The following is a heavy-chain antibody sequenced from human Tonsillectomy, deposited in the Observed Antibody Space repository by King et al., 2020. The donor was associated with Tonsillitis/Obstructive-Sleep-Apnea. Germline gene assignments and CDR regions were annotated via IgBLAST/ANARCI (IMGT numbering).Heavy chain of an antibody. CDR3: ARDPSSSWSSDAFDS. Sequence: VQLVESGGGLVQPGGSLRLSCAASGFTFSSYWMHWVRQAPGKGLVWVSRINSDGSSTSYADSVKGRFTISRDNAKNTLYLQMNSLRAEDTAVYYCARDPSSSWSSDAFDSWGQGTRVTVSS. CDR1: GFTFSSYW. D-gene: IGHD6-13*01. V-gene: IGHV3-74*01. J-gene: IGHJ3*02. CDR2: INSDGSST.